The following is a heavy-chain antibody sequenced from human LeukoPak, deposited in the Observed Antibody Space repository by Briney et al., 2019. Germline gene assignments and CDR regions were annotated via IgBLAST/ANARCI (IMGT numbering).Heavy chain of an antibody. V-gene: IGHV3-30-3*01. CDR1: GFTFSSYA. D-gene: IGHD6-13*01. Sequence: PGGSLRLSCAASGFTFSSYAMHWVRQAPGKGLERVAVISYDGSNKYYADSVKGRFTISRDNSKNTLYLQMNSLRAEDTAVYYCARAASSSWGQGTLVTVSS. J-gene: IGHJ4*02. CDR3: ARAASSS. CDR2: ISYDGSNK.